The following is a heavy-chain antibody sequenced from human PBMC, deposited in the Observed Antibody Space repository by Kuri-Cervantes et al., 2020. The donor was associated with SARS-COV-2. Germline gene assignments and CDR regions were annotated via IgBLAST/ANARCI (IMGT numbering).Heavy chain of an antibody. Sequence: GESLKISCEVSGFLFSASAIHWVRQAPGKGLQWVALISYDGADKNYADSVKGRFTISRDNSRKVVYLHMNSLRDEDTAVYYCARPTFDYWGQGTLVTVSS. V-gene: IGHV3-30-3*01. CDR3: ARPTFDY. CDR1: GFLFSASA. J-gene: IGHJ4*02. CDR2: ISYDGADK.